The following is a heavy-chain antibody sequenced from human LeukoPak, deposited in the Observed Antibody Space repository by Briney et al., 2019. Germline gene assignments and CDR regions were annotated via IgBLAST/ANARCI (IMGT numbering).Heavy chain of an antibody. Sequence: PGGSLRLSCAASGFTFSDYAIHWVRQAPGKGLEWVADISYDGNYKDYADSVKGRFTISRDNSKNTLYMEVNSLRVEDTAIHFCARARPPNREFDYWGRGTLVTVSS. CDR2: ISYDGNYK. CDR1: GFTFSDYA. D-gene: IGHD1-14*01. J-gene: IGHJ4*02. V-gene: IGHV3-30-3*01. CDR3: ARARPPNREFDY.